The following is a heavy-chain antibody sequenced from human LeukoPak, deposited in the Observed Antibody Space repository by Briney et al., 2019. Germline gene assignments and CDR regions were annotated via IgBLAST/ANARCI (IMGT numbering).Heavy chain of an antibody. CDR2: IYYIGST. V-gene: IGHV4-59*08. Sequence: SETLSLTWTVSGGSISSYYWSWIRQPPGKGQEWIGYIYYIGSTNYNPSLKSRDTISVDTSKNQFSLKLSSVTAADTAVYYCARGRPTYYYDSSGPDAFDIWGQGTMVTVSS. CDR1: GGSISSYY. J-gene: IGHJ3*02. D-gene: IGHD3-22*01. CDR3: ARGRPTYYYDSSGPDAFDI.